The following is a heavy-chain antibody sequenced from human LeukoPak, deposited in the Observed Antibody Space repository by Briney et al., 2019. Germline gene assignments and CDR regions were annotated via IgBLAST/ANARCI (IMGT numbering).Heavy chain of an antibody. V-gene: IGHV1-8*01. D-gene: IGHD2-2*02. Sequence: ASVKVSCKASGYTFTSYDINWVRQATGQGLEWIGWMNPNSGNTGYAQKFQGRVTMTRNTSISTAYMELSSMRSEDTAVYYCARGAPGRYCSSTSCYRGDYWGQGTLVTVSS. CDR3: ARGAPGRYCSSTSCYRGDY. J-gene: IGHJ4*02. CDR2: MNPNSGNT. CDR1: GYTFTSYD.